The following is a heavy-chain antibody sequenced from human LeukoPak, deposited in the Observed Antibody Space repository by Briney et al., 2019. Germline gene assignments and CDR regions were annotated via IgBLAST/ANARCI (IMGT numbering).Heavy chain of an antibody. CDR1: GFTFSSDS. Sequence: VGSLRLSCAASGFTFSSDSMNWGRQAPGKGREWVSSISSSISYIYYADSVKGRFTISRDNAKNSLYLQMNSLRAEDTAVYYCARDENDYGDYYFDYWGQGTLVTVSS. V-gene: IGHV3-21*01. CDR3: ARDENDYGDYYFDY. CDR2: ISSSISYI. J-gene: IGHJ4*02. D-gene: IGHD4-17*01.